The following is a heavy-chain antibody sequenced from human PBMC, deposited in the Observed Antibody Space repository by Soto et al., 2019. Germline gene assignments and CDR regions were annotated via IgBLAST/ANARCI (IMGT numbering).Heavy chain of an antibody. D-gene: IGHD6-13*01. Sequence: QVQLQESGPGLVKPSGTLSLTCAVSGGSISSSNWRSWVRQPPGKGLEWIGEIYHSGSTNYNPSLKSRVTISVDKSKNQFSLKLSSVTAADTAVYYGASRGRAAGGYFDYWGQGTLVTVSS. V-gene: IGHV4-4*02. CDR3: ASRGRAAGGYFDY. CDR1: GGSISSSNW. CDR2: IYHSGST. J-gene: IGHJ4*02.